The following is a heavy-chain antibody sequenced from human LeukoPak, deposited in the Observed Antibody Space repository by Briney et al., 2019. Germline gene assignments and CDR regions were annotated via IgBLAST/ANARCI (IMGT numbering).Heavy chain of an antibody. CDR2: MNPNSGNT. Sequence: ASVKVSCKASGGTFSSYAINWVRQATGQGLEWMGWMNPNSGNTGYAQKFQGRVTMTRNTSISTAYMELSSLRSEDTAVYYCARSRAGITMVRGVIRSRPGYWFDPWGQGTLVTVSS. D-gene: IGHD3-10*01. J-gene: IGHJ5*02. CDR1: GGTFSSYA. V-gene: IGHV1-8*02. CDR3: ARSRAGITMVRGVIRSRPGYWFDP.